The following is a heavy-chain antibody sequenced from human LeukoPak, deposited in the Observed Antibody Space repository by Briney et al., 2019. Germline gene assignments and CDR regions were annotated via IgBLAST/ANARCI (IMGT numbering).Heavy chain of an antibody. CDR2: ISSSGSTI. J-gene: IGHJ4*02. CDR3: ARVEWIVGFDY. Sequence: AGSLRRSCAASGFTFSSYEMNWVRQAPGKGLEWVSYISSSGSTIYYADSVKGRFTISRDNAKNSLYLQMNSLRAEDTAVYYCARVEWIVGFDYWGQGTLVTVSS. V-gene: IGHV3-48*03. D-gene: IGHD1-26*01. CDR1: GFTFSSYE.